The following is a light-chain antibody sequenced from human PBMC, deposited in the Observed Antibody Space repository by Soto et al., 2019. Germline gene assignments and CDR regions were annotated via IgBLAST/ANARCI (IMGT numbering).Light chain of an antibody. CDR2: GAS. J-gene: IGKJ1*01. CDR3: QQDNSWPPLT. V-gene: IGKV3-15*01. Sequence: EIVMTQSPDTLSVSPGDRATLSCRASQTVSTNLAWYQQKPGQAPRLLIYGASTSATGVPDRFSGSGSRTEFTLTISSLQSEYFAVYYCQQDNSWPPLTFGQGTKVEIK. CDR1: QTVSTN.